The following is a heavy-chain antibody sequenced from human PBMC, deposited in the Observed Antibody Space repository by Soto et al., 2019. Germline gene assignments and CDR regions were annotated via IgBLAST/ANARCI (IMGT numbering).Heavy chain of an antibody. J-gene: IGHJ3*02. V-gene: IGHV3-33*01. Sequence: GGSLRLSCAASGFTFSSYGMHWVRQAPGKGLEWVAVIWYDGSNKYYADSVKGRFTISRDNSKNTLYLQMNSLRAEDTAVYYCARVSGALDAFDIWGQGTMVTVSS. D-gene: IGHD1-26*01. CDR3: ARVSGALDAFDI. CDR1: GFTFSSYG. CDR2: IWYDGSNK.